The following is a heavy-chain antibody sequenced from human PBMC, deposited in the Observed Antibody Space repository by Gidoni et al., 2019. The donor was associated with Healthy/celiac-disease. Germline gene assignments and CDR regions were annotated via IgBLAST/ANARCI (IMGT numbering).Heavy chain of an antibody. D-gene: IGHD3-10*01. J-gene: IGHJ3*02. CDR1: GGSFSGYY. Sequence: QVQLQQWGAGLLKPSETLSLTCAVYGGSFSGYYWSWLRQPPGKGREWIGEINHSGSTNYNPSLTSRVTISVDTSKNQFSLKLSSVTAADTAVYYCARGASLWFGEFGAFDIWGQGTMVTVSS. CDR2: INHSGST. V-gene: IGHV4-34*01. CDR3: ARGASLWFGEFGAFDI.